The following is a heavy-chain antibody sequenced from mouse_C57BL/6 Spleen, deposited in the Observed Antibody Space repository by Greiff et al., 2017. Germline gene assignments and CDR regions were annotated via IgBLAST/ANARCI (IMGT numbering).Heavy chain of an antibody. CDR2: IDPSDSET. V-gene: IGHV1-52*01. J-gene: IGHJ2*01. CDR1: GYTFTSYW. Sequence: QVQLQQPGAELVRPGSSVKLSCKASGYTFTSYWMHWVKQRPIQGLEWIGNIDPSDSETHYNQKFKDKATLTVDKSSSTAYMQLSSLTSEDSAVYYCARGRFGYSGNALDGWGQGATLTVSS. D-gene: IGHD4-1*01. CDR3: ARGRFGYSGNALDG.